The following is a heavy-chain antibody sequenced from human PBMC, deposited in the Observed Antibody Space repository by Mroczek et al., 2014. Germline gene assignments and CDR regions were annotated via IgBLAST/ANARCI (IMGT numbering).Heavy chain of an antibody. V-gene: IGHV3-11*01. CDR2: ISSSGSTI. CDR1: GFTFSDYY. CDR3: ARVGRPAAIFYYYYYYMDV. D-gene: IGHD2-2*02. Sequence: QVQLVQSGGGLVKPGGSLRLSCAASGFTFSDYYMSWIRQAPGKGLERVSYISSSGSTIYYADSVKGRFTISRDNAKNSLYLQMNSLRAEDTAVYYCARVGRPAAIFYYYYYYMDVWGKGTTVTVSS. J-gene: IGHJ6*03.